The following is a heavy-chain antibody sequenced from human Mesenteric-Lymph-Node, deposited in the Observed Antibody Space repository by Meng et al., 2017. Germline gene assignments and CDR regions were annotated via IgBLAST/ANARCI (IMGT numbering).Heavy chain of an antibody. CDR1: GGSISSSSYY. CDR2: IYYSGST. V-gene: IGHV4-39*07. CDR3: ATGYSSGWHLFDY. J-gene: IGHJ4*02. D-gene: IGHD6-19*01. Sequence: GSLRLSCTVSGGSISSSSYYWGWIRQPPGKGLEWIGSIYYSGSTYYNPSPKSRVTISVDTSKNQFSLKLSSVTAADTAVYYCATGYSSGWHLFDYWGQGTRVTGSS.